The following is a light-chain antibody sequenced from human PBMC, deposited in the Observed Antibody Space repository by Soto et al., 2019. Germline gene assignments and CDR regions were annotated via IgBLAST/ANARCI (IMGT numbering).Light chain of an antibody. CDR1: QSIRSGD. Sequence: EVVLTHSPGTLSLSPGERAALSCSASQSIRSGDLAWYQQKPGQAPRLLIYGASIGATGIPDRFSGSGSGTDFTLTISRLEPEDFAVYYCQHYGNSPISFGQGTRLEIK. CDR2: GAS. J-gene: IGKJ5*01. V-gene: IGKV3-20*01. CDR3: QHYGNSPIS.